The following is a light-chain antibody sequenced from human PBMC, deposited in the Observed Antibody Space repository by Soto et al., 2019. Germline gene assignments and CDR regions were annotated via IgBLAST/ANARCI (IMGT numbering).Light chain of an antibody. CDR3: GTWDTGLRAYV. Sequence: QSAVTQPPSVSAAPGQKVTISCSGSSSSSHIGHHSVSWYQHLPGTAPKLLIYDNDQRPSGIPARFSGSKSATSATLDITGLQTGDEADYYCGTWDTGLRAYVLGTGTKLTVL. V-gene: IGLV1-51*01. CDR1: SSSSHIGHHS. J-gene: IGLJ1*01. CDR2: DND.